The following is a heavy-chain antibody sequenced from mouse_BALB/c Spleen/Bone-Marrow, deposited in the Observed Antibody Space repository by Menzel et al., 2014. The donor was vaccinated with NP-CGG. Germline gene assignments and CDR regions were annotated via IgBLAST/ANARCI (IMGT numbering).Heavy chain of an antibody. J-gene: IGHJ4*01. CDR2: INPDSSTI. CDR1: GFDFXRYW. D-gene: IGHD1-1*01. CDR3: ARLGYYGMMAY. V-gene: IGHV4-1*02. Sequence: EVQVVESGGGLVQPGGSLKLSCAASGFDFXRYWMGWVRQAPGRGLKWIGEINPDSSTINYTPSLKDKFIISRDNAKNALYLQMSKVGSEDTALYYCARLGYYGMMAYWGQGTSVTVSS.